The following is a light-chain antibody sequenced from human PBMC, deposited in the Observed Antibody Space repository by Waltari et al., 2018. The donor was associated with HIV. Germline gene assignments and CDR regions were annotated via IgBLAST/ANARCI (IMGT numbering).Light chain of an antibody. J-gene: IGKJ3*01. V-gene: IGKV1-16*01. CDR2: GAS. CDR1: QGINTY. Sequence: DIQMTQSPSSVSASVGDTVTITCRASQGINTYLAWFQQRPGKAPTSLIYGASNLQSGVPSRFIGSPSGTEFTLTITNLQPEDFGTYYCQQYNSYPFTFGPGTKVDVK. CDR3: QQYNSYPFT.